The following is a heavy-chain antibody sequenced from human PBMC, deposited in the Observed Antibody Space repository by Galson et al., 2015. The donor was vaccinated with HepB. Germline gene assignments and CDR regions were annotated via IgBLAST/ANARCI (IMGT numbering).Heavy chain of an antibody. D-gene: IGHD3-10*01. V-gene: IGHV4-39*01. CDR1: GGSISCSAYY. CDR3: ARHILFGEIPDYFDY. Sequence: SETLSLTCTVSGGSISCSAYYWGWIRQPPGKGLEWIGSVYYSGRTYYNPSLNSRVTTSMDTSEKQFSLRLSSVTAADTAVYFCARHILFGEIPDYFDYWGQGILVTVSS. CDR2: VYYSGRT. J-gene: IGHJ4*02.